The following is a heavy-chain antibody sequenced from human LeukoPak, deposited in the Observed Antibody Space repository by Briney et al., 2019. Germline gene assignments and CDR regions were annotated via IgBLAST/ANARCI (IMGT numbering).Heavy chain of an antibody. V-gene: IGHV4-59*08. Sequence: PSETLSLTCSVSGGSISSSFWSWIRQPPGKGLEWIGYIYYSGITNYNPSLKTRVTISVDTSKNQFSLKLSSVTAADTAVYYCARLPTSWFDPWGQGSVVTVSS. CDR2: IYYSGIT. CDR3: ARLPTSWFDP. CDR1: GGSISSSF. J-gene: IGHJ5*02.